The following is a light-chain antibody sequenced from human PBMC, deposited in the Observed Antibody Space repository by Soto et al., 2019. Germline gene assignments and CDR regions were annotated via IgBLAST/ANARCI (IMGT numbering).Light chain of an antibody. CDR1: QSVSNY. J-gene: IGKJ4*01. CDR2: DAS. V-gene: IGKV3-11*01. CDR3: QQRNFRPEIT. Sequence: EIVLTQSPATLSLSPGERATLSCMASQSVSNYLAWYQQKPGQAPRLLIFDASNRATGIPPRFSGSGSGTDFSLTISSLEPEDSAIYYCQQRNFRPEITFGGGTKVEI.